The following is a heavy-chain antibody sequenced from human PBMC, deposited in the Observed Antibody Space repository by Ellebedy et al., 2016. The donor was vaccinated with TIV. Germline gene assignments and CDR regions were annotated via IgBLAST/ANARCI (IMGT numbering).Heavy chain of an antibody. D-gene: IGHD3-10*01. V-gene: IGHV4-39*01. Sequence: MPSETLSLTCTVSGGSISSSRYYWGWVRQPPGKSLAWIGHITDSGRTYYNPSLKSRVTISVYTSKNQFSLMLSSVAAADTSIYYCARVRYYGSGTVLFHWFDPWGQGTLVTVSS. J-gene: IGHJ5*02. CDR1: GGSISSSRYY. CDR3: ARVRYYGSGTVLFHWFDP. CDR2: ITDSGRT.